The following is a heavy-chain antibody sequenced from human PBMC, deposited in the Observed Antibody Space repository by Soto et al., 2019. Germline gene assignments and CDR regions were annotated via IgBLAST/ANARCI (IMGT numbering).Heavy chain of an antibody. J-gene: IGHJ4*02. CDR2: IYYSGST. V-gene: IGHV4-59*08. D-gene: IGHD3-10*01. CDR1: GGSISSYY. CDR3: ARHYYYGSGSYYSEFDY. Sequence: SETLSLTCTVSGGSISSYYWSWIRQPPGKGLEWIGYIYYSGSTNYNPSLKSRVTISVDTSKNQFSLKLSSVTAADTAVYYCARHYYYGSGSYYSEFDYWGQGTLVTVSS.